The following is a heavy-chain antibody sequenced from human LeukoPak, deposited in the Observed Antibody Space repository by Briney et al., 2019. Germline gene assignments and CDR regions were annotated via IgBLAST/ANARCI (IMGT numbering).Heavy chain of an antibody. CDR3: ARVHHSSSWGTDDC. Sequence: GGSLRLSCEAYGFTFSDYWMTWVRQAPGQGLEWVANIKEDGSEKYYVDSVRGRLTIARDNAKNSLYLHMNGLRAEDTAVYYCARVHHSSSWGTDDCWGQGTLVTVSS. V-gene: IGHV3-7*01. CDR1: GFTFSDYW. D-gene: IGHD6-13*01. J-gene: IGHJ4*02. CDR2: IKEDGSEK.